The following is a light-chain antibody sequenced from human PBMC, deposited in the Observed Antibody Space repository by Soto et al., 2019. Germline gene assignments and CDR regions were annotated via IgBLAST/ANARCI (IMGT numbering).Light chain of an antibody. J-gene: IGKJ1*01. CDR1: QSVSSSY. Sequence: EIVLTQSPGTLSLSPGERATLSCRASQSVSSSYLVWFQQKPGQAPWLLIYGASSRATGIPDRFSGSGSGTDFTLTISRLEPEDFAVYYCQQYGSSPWTFGQGTKVEIK. CDR2: GAS. CDR3: QQYGSSPWT. V-gene: IGKV3-20*01.